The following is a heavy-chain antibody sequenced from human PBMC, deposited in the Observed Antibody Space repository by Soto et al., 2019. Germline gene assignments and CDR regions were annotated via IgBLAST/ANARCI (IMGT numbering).Heavy chain of an antibody. CDR3: ARARDNGPGGQGYYGMDV. V-gene: IGHV4-59*01. D-gene: IGHD3-10*01. CDR1: GGSTSRNY. Sequence: QVQLQESGPGLVKPPETLSLTCTVSGGSTSRNYWSWIRQPPGKGLEWIGCIHYSGSTYYNPSLKRRGAVSRHTSGTSCSLTPGSVAAAAAAGYYCARARDNGPGGQGYYGMDVGGQGTTVTGSS. CDR2: IHYSGST. J-gene: IGHJ6*02.